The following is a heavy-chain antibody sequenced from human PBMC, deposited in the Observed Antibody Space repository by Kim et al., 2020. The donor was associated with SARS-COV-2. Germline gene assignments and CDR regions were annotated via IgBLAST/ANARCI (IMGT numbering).Heavy chain of an antibody. CDR2: IWYDGSKK. J-gene: IGHJ6*01. D-gene: IGHD3-10*01. CDR3: ARDHYYGSSGAFYYYYG. V-gene: IGHV3-33*01. CDR1: GLNFSDFG. Sequence: GGSLRLSCAASGLNFSDFGMNWVRQAPGKGLEWVAVIWYDGSKKYYADSVKGRFTISRDNSKNTLYLQMNSLRVEDTAVYYCARDHYYGSSGAFYYYYG.